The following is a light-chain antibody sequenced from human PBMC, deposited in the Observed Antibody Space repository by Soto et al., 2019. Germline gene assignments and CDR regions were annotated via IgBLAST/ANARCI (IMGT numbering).Light chain of an antibody. J-gene: IGLJ2*01. Sequence: QSVLTQPPSVSGAPGQRVTISCTGSSSNIGAGYDVHWYQQLPGTAPKLLIYGNSNRPSGFPDRFSGSKSGTSASLAITGLQAEDEADYYCQSYDSSRSGSVFGGGTKVTVL. CDR1: SSNIGAGYD. CDR3: QSYDSSRSGSV. CDR2: GNS. V-gene: IGLV1-40*01.